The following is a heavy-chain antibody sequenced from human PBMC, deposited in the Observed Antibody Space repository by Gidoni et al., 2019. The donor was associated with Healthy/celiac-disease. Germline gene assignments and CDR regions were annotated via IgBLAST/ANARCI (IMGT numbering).Heavy chain of an antibody. D-gene: IGHD6-6*01. J-gene: IGHJ6*02. Sequence: QVQLVQSGAEVKKPGSSVKVSCKASGGTFSSYAISWVRQAPGQGLEWMGGIIPIFGTANYAQKFQGRVTITADESTSTAYMELSSLRSEDTAVYYCARDTIRFEYSSSSHDNYYYYYGMDVWGQGTTVTVSS. CDR1: GGTFSSYA. V-gene: IGHV1-69*01. CDR3: ARDTIRFEYSSSSHDNYYYYYGMDV. CDR2: IIPIFGTA.